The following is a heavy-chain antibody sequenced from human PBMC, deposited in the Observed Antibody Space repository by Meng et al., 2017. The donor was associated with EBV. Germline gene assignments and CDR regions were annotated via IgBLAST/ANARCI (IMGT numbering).Heavy chain of an antibody. CDR1: GFSLSTRGWG. J-gene: IGHJ4*02. V-gene: IGHV2-5*02. Sequence: ITFKESGPTLVKTPPTLTLTCTFSGFSLSTRGWGVGWIRQPPGKALEWLALIYWDDDKRYSPSLKSRLTITKDTSKNQVVLTMTNMDPVDAATYYCAHIIAARPFDYWGQGTLVTVSS. CDR2: IYWDDDK. D-gene: IGHD6-6*01. CDR3: AHIIAARPFDY.